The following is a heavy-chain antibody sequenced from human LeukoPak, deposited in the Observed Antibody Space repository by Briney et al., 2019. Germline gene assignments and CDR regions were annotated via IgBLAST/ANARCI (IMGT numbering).Heavy chain of an antibody. V-gene: IGHV4-4*02. CDR3: ARGGSSGWYDGNYFDY. CDR1: GGSISSSNW. D-gene: IGHD6-19*01. Sequence: KASETLSLTCAVSGGSISSSNWWSWVRQPPGKGLEWIGEIYHSGSTNYNPSLKSRVTISVDKSKNQFSLKLSSVTAADTAVYYCARGGSSGWYDGNYFDYWGQGTLVTVSS. CDR2: IYHSGST. J-gene: IGHJ4*02.